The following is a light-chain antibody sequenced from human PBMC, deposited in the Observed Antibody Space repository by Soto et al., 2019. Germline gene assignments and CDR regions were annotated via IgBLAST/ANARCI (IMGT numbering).Light chain of an antibody. J-gene: IGKJ1*01. CDR3: QQYYSTPWT. V-gene: IGKV4-1*01. CDR1: QSVLYTSNNKNY. Sequence: DIVMTQSPDSLAVSLGERATINCKSSQSVLYTSNNKNYLAWYQQKPGQPPKLLFYWASTRESVVPDRFSGSGSGTDFTLTISSLQAEDVAVYYCQQYYSTPWTFGPGTKVEIK. CDR2: WAS.